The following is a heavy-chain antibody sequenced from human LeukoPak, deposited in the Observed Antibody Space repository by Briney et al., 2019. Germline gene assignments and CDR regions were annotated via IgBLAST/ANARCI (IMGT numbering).Heavy chain of an antibody. V-gene: IGHV4-59*01. J-gene: IGHJ4*02. CDR2: IYYSGST. D-gene: IGHD2-21*02. CDR1: GGSISSYY. CDR3: ARANVVTASDY. Sequence: SETLSLTCTVSGGSISSYYWSWIRQPPGKGLEWIGYIYYSGSTYYNPSLKSRVTISLDTSMNQFSLKLSSVTAADTAVYYCARANVVTASDYWGQGTLVTVAS.